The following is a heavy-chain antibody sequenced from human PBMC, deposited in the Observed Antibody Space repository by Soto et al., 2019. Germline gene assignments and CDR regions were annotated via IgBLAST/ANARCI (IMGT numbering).Heavy chain of an antibody. V-gene: IGHV1-69*12. Sequence: QVQLVQSGAEVKKPGSSVKVSCKASGGTFSSYAISWVRQAPGQGLEWMGGIIPIFDTANYEQKFQGRVTITANESTSTAYMELSSLRSEDTSVYYWASVYNWYDLKWFDPWGQGTLVTVSS. J-gene: IGHJ5*02. CDR1: GGTFSSYA. CDR2: IIPIFDTA. CDR3: ASVYNWYDLKWFDP. D-gene: IGHD1-1*01.